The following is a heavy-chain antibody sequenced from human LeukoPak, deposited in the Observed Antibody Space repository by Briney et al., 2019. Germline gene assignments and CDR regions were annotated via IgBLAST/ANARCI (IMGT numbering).Heavy chain of an antibody. CDR3: ARDRGHYYDSHWFDP. CDR1: GGSISSYY. Sequence: TSETLSLTCTVSGGSISSYYWSWIRQPPGKGLEWIGYIYYSGSTNYNPSLKSRVTISVDTSKNQFSLKLSSVTAADTAVYYCARDRGHYYDSHWFDPWGQGALVTVSS. V-gene: IGHV4-59*01. J-gene: IGHJ5*02. D-gene: IGHD3-22*01. CDR2: IYYSGST.